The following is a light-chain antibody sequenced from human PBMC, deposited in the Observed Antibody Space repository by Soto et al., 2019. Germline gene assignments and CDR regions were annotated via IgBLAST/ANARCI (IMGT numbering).Light chain of an antibody. Sequence: QPVLTQPASVSGSPGQSITISCTGTSGDVGYYNLVSWYQQNPGKAPKLMIYEVSKRPSGVSNRFSGSKSGNTASLTISGLQAEDEADYYCTSYAGGDSPYVFGTGTKVTVL. CDR2: EVS. V-gene: IGLV2-23*02. J-gene: IGLJ1*01. CDR1: SGDVGYYNL. CDR3: TSYAGGDSPYV.